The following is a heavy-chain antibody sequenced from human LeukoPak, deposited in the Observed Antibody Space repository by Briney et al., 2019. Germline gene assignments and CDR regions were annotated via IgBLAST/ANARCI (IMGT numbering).Heavy chain of an antibody. CDR1: GFTFSSYT. CDR3: ARDNRGYSYGRSHYYDSSELDY. V-gene: IGHV3-30*04. D-gene: IGHD3-22*01. J-gene: IGHJ4*02. CDR2: ISYDGSNK. Sequence: PGRSLRLSCAASGFTFSSYTLHWVRQAPGKGLEWMAVISYDGSNKYYGDSVKGRFTISRDNSKNTLYLQMNSLRAEDTAVYYCARDNRGYSYGRSHYYDSSELDYWGQGTLVTVSS.